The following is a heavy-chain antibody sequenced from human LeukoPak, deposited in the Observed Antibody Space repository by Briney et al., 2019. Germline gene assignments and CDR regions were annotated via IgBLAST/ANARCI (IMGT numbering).Heavy chain of an antibody. D-gene: IGHD1-26*01. CDR2: IYYSGST. CDR1: GGSISSSSYY. V-gene: IGHV4-39*01. J-gene: IGHJ4*02. CDR3: ARRGVGAIDY. Sequence: PSETLSLTCTVSGGSISSSSYYWGWIRQPPGKGLEWIGSIYYSGSTYYNPSLKSRVTISVDMSKNQFSLKLSSVTAADTAVYYCARRGVGAIDYWGQGTLVTVSS.